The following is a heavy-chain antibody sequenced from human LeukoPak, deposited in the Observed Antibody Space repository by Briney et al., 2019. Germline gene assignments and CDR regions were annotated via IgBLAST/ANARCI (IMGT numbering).Heavy chain of an antibody. CDR3: ARDGTGYSSSWDLDY. CDR2: INSDGSST. J-gene: IGHJ4*02. D-gene: IGHD6-13*01. CDR1: GFTFSSYW. V-gene: IGHV3-74*01. Sequence: GGSLRLSCAASGFTFSSYWMHWVRQAPGKGLEWVSRINSDGSSTSYADSVKGRFTISRDNAKNTLYLQMNSLRAEDTAVYYCARDGTGYSSSWDLDYWGQGTLVTVSS.